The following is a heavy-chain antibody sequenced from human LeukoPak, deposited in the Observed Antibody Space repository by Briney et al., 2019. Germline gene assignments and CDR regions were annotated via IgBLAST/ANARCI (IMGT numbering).Heavy chain of an antibody. Sequence: GGSLRLSCAASGFTFSSYSMNWVRQAPGKGLEWVSSISSSSNYIYYADSVKGRFTISRDNAKNSLYLQMNSLRAEDTAVYYCARSPRSMVRGVITHDYWGQGTLVTVSS. D-gene: IGHD3-10*01. CDR3: ARSPRSMVRGVITHDY. J-gene: IGHJ4*02. V-gene: IGHV3-21*01. CDR1: GFTFSSYS. CDR2: ISSSSNYI.